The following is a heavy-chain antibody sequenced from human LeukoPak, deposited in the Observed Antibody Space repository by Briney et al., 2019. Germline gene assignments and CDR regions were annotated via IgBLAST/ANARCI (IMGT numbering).Heavy chain of an antibody. D-gene: IGHD3-10*01. Sequence: SGGSLRLSCAASGFTFSSYSMNWVRHAPGRGLEWVSSISSSSSYIYYADSVKGRFTISRDNAKNSQYLQMNSLRAEDTAVYYCARETGEGFDYWGQGTRVTVSS. CDR1: GFTFSSYS. CDR2: ISSSSSYI. V-gene: IGHV3-21*01. CDR3: ARETGEGFDY. J-gene: IGHJ4*02.